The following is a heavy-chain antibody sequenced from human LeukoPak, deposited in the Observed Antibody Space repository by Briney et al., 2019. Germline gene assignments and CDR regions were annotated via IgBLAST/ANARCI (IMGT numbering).Heavy chain of an antibody. CDR3: ARDQRDGFDY. CDR1: GFTFNSYE. J-gene: IGHJ4*02. V-gene: IGHV3-48*03. D-gene: IGHD5-24*01. CDR2: ISSSGSTI. Sequence: GGSLRLSCAASGFTFNSYEMNWVRQAPGKGLEWVSYISSSGSTIYYADSVKGRFTISRDNAKNSLYLQMNSLRAEDTAVYYCARDQRDGFDYWGQGTLVTVSS.